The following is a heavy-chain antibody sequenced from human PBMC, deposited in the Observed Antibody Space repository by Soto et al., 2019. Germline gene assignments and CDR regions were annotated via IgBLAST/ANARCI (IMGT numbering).Heavy chain of an antibody. J-gene: IGHJ4*02. D-gene: IGHD5-12*01. CDR3: AREAYSGYGHAIDS. CDR2: NYHSGTT. V-gene: IGHV4-59*12. CDR1: GASMSTYY. Sequence: HVLLQESGPGLVKPSETLTLTCNVSGASMSTYYWSWIRQAPGKGLEWIGNNYHSGTTNYNPPLTSRVTIAVDTSKNQISLMLRSVTAADTAVYYFAREAYSGYGHAIDSWCQGSLVTVSA.